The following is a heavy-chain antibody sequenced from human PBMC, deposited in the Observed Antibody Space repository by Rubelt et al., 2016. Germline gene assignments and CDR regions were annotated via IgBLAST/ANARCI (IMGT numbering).Heavy chain of an antibody. CDR2: ISGSGGST. CDR3: AKDGYQLPAGGMDG. D-gene: IGHD2-2*01. Sequence: EVQLVESGGGLVRPGGSLRLSCVASGFTSKNAWMPWVRQAPGKGLEWVSAISGSGGSTYYADSVKGRFTISRDNSKNTLYLQMNSLRAEDTAVDYCAKDGYQLPAGGMDGGGQGTTVTVSS. V-gene: IGHV3-23*04. J-gene: IGHJ6*02. CDR1: GFTSKNAW.